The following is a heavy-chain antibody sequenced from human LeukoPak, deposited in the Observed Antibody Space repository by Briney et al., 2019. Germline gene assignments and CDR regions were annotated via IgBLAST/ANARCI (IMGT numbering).Heavy chain of an antibody. CDR1: GYTFTSYG. Sequence: GASVKVSCKASGYTFTSYGISWVRQAPGQGLEWMGWMNPNSGNTGYAQKFQGRLTITRNTSISTAYMQLSSLRSEDTAIYYCARGKAVAGTRYYDYWGQGALVTVSS. CDR2: MNPNSGNT. D-gene: IGHD6-19*01. J-gene: IGHJ4*02. V-gene: IGHV1-8*03. CDR3: ARGKAVAGTRYYDY.